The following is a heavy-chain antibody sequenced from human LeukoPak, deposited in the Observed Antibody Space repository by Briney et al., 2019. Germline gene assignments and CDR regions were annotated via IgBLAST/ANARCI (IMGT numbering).Heavy chain of an antibody. CDR2: INPSGGST. CDR1: GYTFTSYY. D-gene: IGHD6-13*01. J-gene: IGHJ4*02. Sequence: GASVKVSCKASGYTFTSYYMHWVRQAPGQGLEWMGIINPSGGSTSYAQKFQGRVTMTRDMSTSTVCMELSSLRSEDTAVYYCARNIAAAPAHFDYWGQGTLVTVSS. CDR3: ARNIAAAPAHFDY. V-gene: IGHV1-46*01.